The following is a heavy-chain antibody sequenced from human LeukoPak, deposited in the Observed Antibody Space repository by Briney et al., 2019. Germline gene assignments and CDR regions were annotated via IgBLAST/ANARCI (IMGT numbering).Heavy chain of an antibody. CDR3: ARGLGRAAATQNDY. CDR2: IFSGGST. D-gene: IGHD6-13*01. V-gene: IGHV4-39*07. J-gene: IGHJ4*02. Sequence: PSETLSLTCTVSGGSISSSTFYWGWIRQPPGKGLEWIGSIFSGGSTYYDPSLKSRVTISVDTSKNQFSLKLSSVTAADTAVYYCARGLGRAAATQNDYWGQGTLVTVSS. CDR1: GGSISSSTFY.